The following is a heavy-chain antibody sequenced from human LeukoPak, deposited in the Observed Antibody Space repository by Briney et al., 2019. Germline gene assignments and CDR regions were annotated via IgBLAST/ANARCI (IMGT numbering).Heavy chain of an antibody. CDR3: AKDGGLHRYFDY. CDR1: GFSFTNYA. CDR2: ISYDGSNK. J-gene: IGHJ4*02. D-gene: IGHD3-16*01. Sequence: PGRSLRLSCAASGFSFTNYAMHWVRRAPGKGLEWVAVISYDGSNKYYADSVRGRFTISRDNSKNTLYLQMNSLRAEDTAVYYCAKDGGLHRYFDYWGQGTLVTVSS. V-gene: IGHV3-30-3*01.